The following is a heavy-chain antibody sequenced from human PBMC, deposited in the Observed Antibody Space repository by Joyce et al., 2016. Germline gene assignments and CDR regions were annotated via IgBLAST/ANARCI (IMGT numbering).Heavy chain of an antibody. D-gene: IGHD6-13*01. CDR1: GFTFSNYG. CDR3: ARALGWDSNSCHDY. Sequence: QVQLVESGGGVVQPGRSLRLSCAASGFTFSNYGMHWFRQAPGKGLEWGAVISYDGSNKYYVDSVKGRFTISRDNSKNTLYLQMNSLRPEDTAVYYCARALGWDSNSCHDYWGQGTLVTVSS. CDR2: ISYDGSNK. J-gene: IGHJ4*02. V-gene: IGHV3-30*03.